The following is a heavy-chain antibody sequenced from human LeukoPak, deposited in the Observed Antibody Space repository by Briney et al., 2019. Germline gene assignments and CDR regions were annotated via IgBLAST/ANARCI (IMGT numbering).Heavy chain of an antibody. D-gene: IGHD4-17*01. Sequence: PSETLYLTCTVSGGSISSRRYYWGWIRQPPGKGLEWIGSIYYSGSTYYNPSLKSRVTISVDTSKNQYSLKLSSVTAADTAVYYCERRHGDYVGVWFDPWGQGTLVTVSS. V-gene: IGHV4-39*01. CDR3: ERRHGDYVGVWFDP. CDR1: GGSISSRRYY. J-gene: IGHJ5*02. CDR2: IYYSGST.